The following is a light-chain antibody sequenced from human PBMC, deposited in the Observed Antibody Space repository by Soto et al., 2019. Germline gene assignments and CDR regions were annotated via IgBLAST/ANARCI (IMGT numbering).Light chain of an antibody. CDR2: AAS. V-gene: IGKV1-39*01. Sequence: DIQMTQSPSSLSASVGDRVAITCWASHNINTYLNWYQQRPGKAPRLLIYAASSVQGGVPSRFSGSGSGTEFTLTISSLQSEDFAVYYCQQYNNWPPPITFGQGTRLEIK. J-gene: IGKJ5*01. CDR1: HNINTY. CDR3: QQYNNWPPPIT.